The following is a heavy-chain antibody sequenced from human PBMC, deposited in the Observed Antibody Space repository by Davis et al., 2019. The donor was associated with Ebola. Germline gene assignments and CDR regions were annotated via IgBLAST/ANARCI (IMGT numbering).Heavy chain of an antibody. CDR1: GFTFSSYA. V-gene: IGHV3-23*01. J-gene: IGHJ4*02. D-gene: IGHD5-12*01. CDR3: AKDPLYSGYDYVPRYFDY. CDR2: ISGSGGST. Sequence: GGSLRLSCAASGFTFSSYAMSWVRQAPGKGLEWVSAISGSGGSTYYADSVKGRFTISRDNSKNTLYLQMNSLRAEDTAVYYCAKDPLYSGYDYVPRYFDYWGQGTLVTVSS.